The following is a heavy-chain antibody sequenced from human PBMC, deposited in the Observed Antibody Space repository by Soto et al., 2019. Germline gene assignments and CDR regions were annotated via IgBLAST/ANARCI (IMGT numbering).Heavy chain of an antibody. Sequence: SNTLSLTLTVHDYSISTSDYYWCWILQPPGKGLEWIASIYYSGITYYGPSLKSRVTISIDTSKNQFSLKLSSVTAADTAVYYCARSGYSYAPNRLLYWGQGTLVTVSS. CDR2: IYYSGIT. V-gene: IGHV4-39*07. CDR1: DYSISTSDYY. CDR3: ARSGYSYAPNRLLY. D-gene: IGHD5-18*01. J-gene: IGHJ4*01.